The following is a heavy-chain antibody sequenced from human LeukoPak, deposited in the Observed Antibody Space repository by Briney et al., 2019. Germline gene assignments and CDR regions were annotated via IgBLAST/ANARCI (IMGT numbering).Heavy chain of an antibody. CDR1: GLTVSSNY. D-gene: IGHD6-19*01. CDR2: IYSGGFT. Sequence: TGGSLRLSCAASGLTVSSNYMNWVRQAPGKGLEWVSVIYSGGFTYYADSVKGRFTISRDNSKNTLYLQMNNLRAEDTAVYYCAKDLWTDSSGWNYFDYWGQGTLVTVSS. CDR3: AKDLWTDSSGWNYFDY. J-gene: IGHJ4*02. V-gene: IGHV3-66*01.